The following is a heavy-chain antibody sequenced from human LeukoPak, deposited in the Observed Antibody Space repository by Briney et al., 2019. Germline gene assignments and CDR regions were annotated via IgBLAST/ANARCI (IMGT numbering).Heavy chain of an antibody. V-gene: IGHV3-64D*06. CDR3: VKDRGGYSYGFDY. J-gene: IGHJ4*02. D-gene: IGHD5-18*01. CDR2: ISSNGGST. Sequence: TGGSLRLSYSASGFTFSSYAMHWVRQAPGKGLEYVSAISSNGGSTYYADSVKGRFTISRDNSKNTLYLQMSSLRAEDTAVYYCVKDRGGYSYGFDYWGQGTLVTVSS. CDR1: GFTFSSYA.